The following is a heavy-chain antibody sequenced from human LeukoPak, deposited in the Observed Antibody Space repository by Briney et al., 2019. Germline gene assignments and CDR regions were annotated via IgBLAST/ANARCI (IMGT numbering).Heavy chain of an antibody. V-gene: IGHV3-7*01. CDR1: GFTFSSYW. CDR3: ARSHYDFWSGYSYCYYMDV. CDR2: IKQDGSEK. D-gene: IGHD3-3*01. Sequence: GGSLRLSCAASGFTFSSYWMSWVRQAPGKGLEWVANIKQDGSEKYYVDSVKGRFTISRDNAKNSLYLQMNSLRAEDTAVYYCARSHYDFWSGYSYCYYMDVWGKGTTVTVSS. J-gene: IGHJ6*03.